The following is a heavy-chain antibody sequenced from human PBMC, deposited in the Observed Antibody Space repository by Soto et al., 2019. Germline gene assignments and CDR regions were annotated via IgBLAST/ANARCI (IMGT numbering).Heavy chain of an antibody. V-gene: IGHV5-51*01. D-gene: IGHD5-12*01. Sequence: HGESLKISCKGSGYSFITYWIAWVRQKPGKGLEWMGIIDPADSETKYSPSFQGQVTISADKSINTAYLQWSSLKASDTAKYYCARLGQGGYVQGMDVWGQGTTVTVSS. CDR3: ARLGQGGYVQGMDV. J-gene: IGHJ6*02. CDR2: IDPADSET. CDR1: GYSFITYW.